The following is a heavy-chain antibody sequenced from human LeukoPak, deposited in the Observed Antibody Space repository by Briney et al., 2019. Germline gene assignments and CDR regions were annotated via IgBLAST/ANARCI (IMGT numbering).Heavy chain of an antibody. V-gene: IGHV4-61*01. CDR3: AREGLATMIRGVIPY. J-gene: IGHJ4*02. CDR1: GGSVSSGRYY. CDR2: IYYTGST. D-gene: IGHD3-10*01. Sequence: PSETLSLTCSVSGGSVSSGRYYWSWIRQPPGKGLEWIGYIYYTGSTNYNPSLKSRVTISVDTSKNQFSLKLSSVTAADTAVYYCAREGLATMIRGVIPYWGQGTLVTVSS.